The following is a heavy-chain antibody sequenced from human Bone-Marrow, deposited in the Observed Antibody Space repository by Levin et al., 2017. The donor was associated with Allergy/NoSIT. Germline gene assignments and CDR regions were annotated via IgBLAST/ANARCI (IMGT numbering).Heavy chain of an antibody. V-gene: IGHV3-53*01. J-gene: IGHJ4*02. Sequence: PGGSLRLSCAASGFTVSNNYMMWVRQAPGKGLEWVSLIYSGGSTYYADSVKGRFTISRDNSKNTLFLQMNSLRAEETAVYYCARDGAAARAGSWGWGQGTLVTVSS. D-gene: IGHD6-13*01. CDR2: IYSGGST. CDR3: ARDGAAARAGSWG. CDR1: GFTVSNNY.